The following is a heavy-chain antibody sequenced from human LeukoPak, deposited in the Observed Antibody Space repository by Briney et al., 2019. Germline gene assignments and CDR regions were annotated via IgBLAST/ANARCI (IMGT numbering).Heavy chain of an antibody. CDR1: GGSFSGYY. CDR3: ARGSRFLEWEDDY. V-gene: IGHV4-34*01. D-gene: IGHD3-3*01. CDR2: INHSGST. J-gene: IGHJ4*02. Sequence: SETLSLTCAVYGGSFSGYYWSWIRQPPGKGLEWIGEINHSGSTNYNPSLKSRVTISVDTSKNQFSLKLSSVTAADTAVYYCARGSRFLEWEDDYWGQGTLVTVSS.